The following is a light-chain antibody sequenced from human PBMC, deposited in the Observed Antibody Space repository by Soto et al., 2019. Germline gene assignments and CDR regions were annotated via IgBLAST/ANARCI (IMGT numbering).Light chain of an antibody. V-gene: IGKV1-5*03. CDR1: QRIDTW. J-gene: IGKJ1*01. CDR2: KAS. Sequence: DIQMTQSPATLAASVGDRVSITCRASQRIDTWLAWYQQKPGKAPNLLIYKASRLQSGVPSRFSGSGSGTEFTLTISSLQPEDFVTYYCQEYRNNYGTFGQGTKVEIK. CDR3: QEYRNNYGT.